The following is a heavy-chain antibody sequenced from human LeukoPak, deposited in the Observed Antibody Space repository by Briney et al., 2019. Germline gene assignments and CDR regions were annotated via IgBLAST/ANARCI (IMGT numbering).Heavy chain of an antibody. CDR2: INPNDGGT. D-gene: IGHD1-26*01. CDR3: TTHQSGIYFGMDL. Sequence: ASVTVSCKASGYTFTDYFTHWVRQAPGQGLEWVGWINPNDGGTRYAQKFQGRVTVTRDTSINTAYMELSRLTFDDTALYYCTTHQSGIYFGMDLWGQGATVTVSS. J-gene: IGHJ6*02. V-gene: IGHV1-2*02. CDR1: GYTFTDYF.